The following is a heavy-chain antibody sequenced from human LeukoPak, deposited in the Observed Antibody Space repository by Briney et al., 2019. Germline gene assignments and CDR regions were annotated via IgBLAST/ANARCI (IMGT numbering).Heavy chain of an antibody. D-gene: IGHD6-13*01. CDR2: IIPILGIA. J-gene: IGHJ4*02. Sequence: SVKVSCKASGCTFSSYAISWARQAPGQGLEWMGRIIPILGIANYAQKFSGRVTITADKSKSTAYTEVSSLRAEDKAVYYCAGGGLAAAKPKGIEDWGQGTLVTVSS. CDR1: GCTFSSYA. V-gene: IGHV1-69*04. CDR3: AGGGLAAAKPKGIED.